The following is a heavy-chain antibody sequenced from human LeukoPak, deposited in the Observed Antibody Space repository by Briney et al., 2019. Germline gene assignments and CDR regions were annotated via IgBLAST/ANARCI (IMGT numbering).Heavy chain of an antibody. J-gene: IGHJ4*02. Sequence: GGSLRLSCAASGFTFGTSAMSWVRQAPGKGPEWVSTFGRSGSDTYYSDSVKGRFTIFRDNSKDTLYLQMNSLRDEDTAVYYCAKGSLGSWYYFDYWGQGTLVTVSS. D-gene: IGHD6-13*01. CDR1: GFTFGTSA. V-gene: IGHV3-23*01. CDR2: FGRSGSDT. CDR3: AKGSLGSWYYFDY.